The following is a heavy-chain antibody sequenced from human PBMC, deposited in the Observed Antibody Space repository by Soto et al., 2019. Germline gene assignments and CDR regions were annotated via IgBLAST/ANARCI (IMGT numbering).Heavy chain of an antibody. D-gene: IGHD3-10*01. CDR3: ARDYYGSGSSLLYYYYGMDV. Sequence: SVKVSCKASGGTFSSYAISWVRQAPGQGLEWMGGIIPIFGTANYAQKNKGRVTITADESTSTAYMKMSSLSSEDTAVYYCARDYYGSGSSLLYYYYGMDVWGQGTTVTVSS. V-gene: IGHV1-69*13. CDR1: GGTFSSYA. J-gene: IGHJ6*02. CDR2: IIPIFGTA.